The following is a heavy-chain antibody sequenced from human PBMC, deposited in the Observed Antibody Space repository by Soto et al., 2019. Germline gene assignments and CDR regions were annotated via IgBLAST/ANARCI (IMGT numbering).Heavy chain of an antibody. V-gene: IGHV3-30*19. CDR1: GFTFWNYG. CDR2: TYYDGSSE. Sequence: QEQLVESGGGVVQPGGSLTLSCAASGFTFWNYGMHWVRQSPGKGLEWVAVTYYDGSSEYYAESVKGRFAISRDNSKGTHALQINSPTVQDTALYYCASDSSPRKRHSISWTPNWYFDLWGRGTLVSVSS. J-gene: IGHJ2*01. CDR3: ASDSSPRKRHSISWTPNWYFDL. D-gene: IGHD6-13*01.